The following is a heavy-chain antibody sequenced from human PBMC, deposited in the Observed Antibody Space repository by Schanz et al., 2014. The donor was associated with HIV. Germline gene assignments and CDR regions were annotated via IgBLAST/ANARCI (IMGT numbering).Heavy chain of an antibody. CDR2: ISYDGSRK. V-gene: IGHV3-30*18. D-gene: IGHD3-22*01. Sequence: QVQLVESGGGVVQPGRSLRVSWAASGFTFNSYGMHWVRQAPGKGLEWVAVISYDGSRKHFADSVKGRFTISRDNSKNTLYLQMKSLRAEDTAVYYCAKDRNYYDSRYRGKGNYYYYYGMDVWGQGTTVTVSS. J-gene: IGHJ6*02. CDR1: GFTFNSYG. CDR3: AKDRNYYDSRYRGKGNYYYYYGMDV.